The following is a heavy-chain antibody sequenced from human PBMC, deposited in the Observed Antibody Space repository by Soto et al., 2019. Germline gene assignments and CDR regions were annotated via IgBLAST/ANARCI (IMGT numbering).Heavy chain of an antibody. CDR3: ARGMLSIIPYYYGSGSTIDY. D-gene: IGHD3-10*01. CDR1: GYTFTGYY. V-gene: IGHV1-2*04. Sequence: ASVKVSCKASGYTFTGYYMHWVRQAPGQGLEWMGWINPNSGGTNYAQKFQGWVTMTRDTSISTAYMELSRLRSDDTAVYYCARGMLSIIPYYYGSGSTIDYWGQGTLVTVS. CDR2: INPNSGGT. J-gene: IGHJ4*02.